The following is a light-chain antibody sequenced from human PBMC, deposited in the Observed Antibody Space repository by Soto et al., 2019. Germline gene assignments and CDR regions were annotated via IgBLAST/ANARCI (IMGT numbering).Light chain of an antibody. Sequence: QSALTQPASVSGSPGQSITISCTGTSSDVGGYNYVSWYQQYPGKAPKLMIYDVDTLPSGVSNRFSGSKSGNTASLTISGLQADDEADYYCSSYTNSNTLVFGSGTKLTVL. CDR2: DVD. CDR3: SSYTNSNTLV. V-gene: IGLV2-14*01. CDR1: SSDVGGYNY. J-gene: IGLJ1*01.